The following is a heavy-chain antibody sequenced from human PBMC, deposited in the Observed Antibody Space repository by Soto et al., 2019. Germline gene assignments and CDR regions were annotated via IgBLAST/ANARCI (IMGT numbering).Heavy chain of an antibody. V-gene: IGHV3-23*01. J-gene: IGHJ4*02. CDR3: AKDAEVQYYGSGSYYGYFDY. D-gene: IGHD3-10*01. CDR1: GFTFSSYA. CDR2: NSGSGGST. Sequence: GGSLRLSCAASGFTFSSYAMSWVRQAPGKGLERVSANSGSGGSTYYADSVKGRFTISRDNSKNTLYLQMNSLRAEDTAVYYCAKDAEVQYYGSGSYYGYFDYWGQGTLVTVSS.